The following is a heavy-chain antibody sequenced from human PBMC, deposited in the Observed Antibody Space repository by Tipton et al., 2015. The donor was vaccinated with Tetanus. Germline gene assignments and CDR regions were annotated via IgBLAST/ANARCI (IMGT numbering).Heavy chain of an antibody. Sequence: TLSLTCTVSGGSLSGYHWNWIRQSPGKGLEWIGNIYHSESANYNPSLKSRVTISVDRSSDQFSLRLTSVTAADTAIYYCVRAPYNSPGKYYFDYWGQGTLVTVSS. V-gene: IGHV4-59*12. CDR3: VRAPYNSPGKYYFDY. J-gene: IGHJ4*02. CDR1: GGSLSGYH. CDR2: IYHSESA. D-gene: IGHD1-1*01.